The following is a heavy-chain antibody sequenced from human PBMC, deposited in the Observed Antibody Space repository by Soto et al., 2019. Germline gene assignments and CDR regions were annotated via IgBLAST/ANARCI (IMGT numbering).Heavy chain of an antibody. V-gene: IGHV3-15*01. CDR1: GFTFSRAC. Sequence: PGGSLRRSCAAGGFTFSRACMRLLRRAPGKGLECVGRIRSQFDGGTTDYAAHVKGRFTMSRDDSINTLYMQMNSLTPEATGAYYCTPDPPYSYESSGYSRFDYWGQGA. CDR2: IRSQFDGGTT. J-gene: IGHJ4*02. CDR3: TPDPPYSYESSGYSRFDY. D-gene: IGHD3-22*01.